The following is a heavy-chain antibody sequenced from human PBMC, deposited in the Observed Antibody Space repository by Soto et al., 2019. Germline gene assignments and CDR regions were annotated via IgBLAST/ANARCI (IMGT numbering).Heavy chain of an antibody. D-gene: IGHD1-7*01. CDR3: AGPPELTRIYYYYGMDV. J-gene: IGHJ6*02. Sequence: QVQLVQSGAEVKKPGSSVKVSCKASGGTFSSYAISWVRQAPGQGLEWMGGIIPIFGTANYAQKFQGRVTITADESTITAYMELSSLRSEDTAVYYCAGPPELTRIYYYYGMDVWGQGTTVTVSS. CDR2: IIPIFGTA. V-gene: IGHV1-69*12. CDR1: GGTFSSYA.